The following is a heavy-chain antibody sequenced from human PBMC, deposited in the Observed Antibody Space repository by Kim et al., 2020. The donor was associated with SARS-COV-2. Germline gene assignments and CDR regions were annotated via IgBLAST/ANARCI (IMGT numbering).Heavy chain of an antibody. CDR3: ARVDATASPYYYYGMDV. D-gene: IGHD2-15*01. V-gene: IGHV3-11*04. Sequence: VKGRFTISRDNAKNSLYLQMNSLRAEDTAVYYCARVDATASPYYYYGMDVWGQGTTVTVSS. J-gene: IGHJ6*02.